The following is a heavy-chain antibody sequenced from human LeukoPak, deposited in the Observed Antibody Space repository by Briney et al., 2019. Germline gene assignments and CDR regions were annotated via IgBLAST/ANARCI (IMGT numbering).Heavy chain of an antibody. CDR2: ISYDGSNK. J-gene: IGHJ4*02. V-gene: IGHV3-30*14. CDR3: ASSVLRFLEWYEN. CDR1: GFTFSSYA. D-gene: IGHD3-3*01. Sequence: GGSLRLSCAASGFTFSSYAMHWVRQAPGKGLEWVAVISYDGSNKYYADSVKGRFTISRDNSKNTLYLQMNSLRDEDTAVYYCASSVLRFLEWYENWGQGTLVTVSS.